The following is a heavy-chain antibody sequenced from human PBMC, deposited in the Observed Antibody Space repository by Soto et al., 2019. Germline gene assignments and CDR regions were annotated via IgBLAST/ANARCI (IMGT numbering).Heavy chain of an antibody. D-gene: IGHD3-10*01. V-gene: IGHV1-69*13. J-gene: IGHJ4*02. CDR3: ARDRNTYYYGSGSYRPFDY. Sequence: ASVKVSCKASGYTFTSYGISWVRQAPGQGLEWMGGIIPIFGTANYAQKFQGRVTITADESTSTAYMELSSLRSEDTAVYYCARDRNTYYYGSGSYRPFDYWGQGTLVTVSS. CDR1: GYTFTSYG. CDR2: IIPIFGTA.